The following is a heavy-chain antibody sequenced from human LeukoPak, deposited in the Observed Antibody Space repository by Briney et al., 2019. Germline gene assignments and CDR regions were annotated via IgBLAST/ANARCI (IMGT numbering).Heavy chain of an antibody. D-gene: IGHD3-9*01. CDR3: TTDLGLRYFDWLPKPLRDYFDY. J-gene: IGHJ4*02. Sequence: GGSLRLSCAASGFTFSNAWMSWVRQAPGKGLEWVGRIKSKTDGGTTDYAAPVKGRFTISRDDSKNTLYLQMNSLKTEDTAVYYCTTDLGLRYFDWLPKPLRDYFDYWGQGTLVTVSS. V-gene: IGHV3-15*01. CDR1: GFTFSNAW. CDR2: IKSKTDGGTT.